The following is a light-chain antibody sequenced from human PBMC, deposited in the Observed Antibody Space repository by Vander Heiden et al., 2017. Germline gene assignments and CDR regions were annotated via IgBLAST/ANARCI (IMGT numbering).Light chain of an antibody. CDR2: GAS. Sequence: EIVLTQFPGTLSLSPGERATLSCRASQTVSTNYLAWYQQKPGQAPRLLIYGASTRATGISDRFSGSGSGTDFTLTISRLEPEDFAVYYCQQYGRSPKTFGQGTKVEIK. J-gene: IGKJ1*01. V-gene: IGKV3-20*01. CDR1: QTVSTNY. CDR3: QQYGRSPKT.